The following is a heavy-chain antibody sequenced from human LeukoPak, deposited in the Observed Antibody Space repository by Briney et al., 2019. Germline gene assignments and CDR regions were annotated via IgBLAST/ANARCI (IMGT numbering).Heavy chain of an antibody. V-gene: IGHV5-51*01. CDR3: ARHDGSSGWSAGWFDP. J-gene: IGHJ5*02. CDR2: IYPGDSDT. Sequence: GESLQISCQCSGSSFTSYWIGGVRQLPGKGLEGMGIIYPGDSDTRYSPSFQGQVTISADKSISTAYLQWSSLTASDTAMYYCARHDGSSGWSAGWFDPWGQGTLVTVSS. D-gene: IGHD6-19*01. CDR1: GSSFTSYW.